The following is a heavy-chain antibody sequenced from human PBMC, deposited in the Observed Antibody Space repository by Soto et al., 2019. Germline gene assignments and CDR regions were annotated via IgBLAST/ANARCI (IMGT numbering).Heavy chain of an antibody. J-gene: IGHJ4*02. CDR2: INTDGSST. CDR3: ARGETRHSSLSVY. CDR1: GFTFSSYW. Sequence: EVQLVESGGGLVQPGGSLRLSCAASGFTFSSYWMHWVRQAPGKGLVWVSRINTDGSSTSYADSVKGRLTISRDNAENTLYLQMNSLTAEDTAVYYCARGETRHSSLSVYWGQGTLVTVAS. D-gene: IGHD3-22*01. V-gene: IGHV3-74*01.